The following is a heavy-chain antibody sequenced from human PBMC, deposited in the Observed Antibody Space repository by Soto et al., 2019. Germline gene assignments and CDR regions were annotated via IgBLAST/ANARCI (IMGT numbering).Heavy chain of an antibody. J-gene: IGHJ6*02. V-gene: IGHV3-30*18. Sequence: GGSLRLSCAASGFTFSSYGMHWVRQAPGKGLEWVAVISYDGSNKYYADSVKGRFTISRDNSKNTPYLQMNSLRAEDTAVYYCAKDVAAPIARNYYGMDVWGQGTTVTVSS. CDR2: ISYDGSNK. D-gene: IGHD6-6*01. CDR1: GFTFSSYG. CDR3: AKDVAAPIARNYYGMDV.